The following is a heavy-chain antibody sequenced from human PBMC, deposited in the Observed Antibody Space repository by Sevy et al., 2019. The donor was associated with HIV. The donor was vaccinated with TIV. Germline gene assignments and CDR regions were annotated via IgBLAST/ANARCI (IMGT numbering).Heavy chain of an antibody. CDR2: IKQDGSDK. CDR1: GFTFRTYW. CDR3: ARDCEWDGKSYNLNFDL. J-gene: IGHJ2*01. D-gene: IGHD1-1*01. Sequence: GGSLRLSCAASGFTFRTYWMSWVRQAPGKGLEWVGNIKQDGSDKNYVDSVKGRFTISRDNAKNFLYLQMHSLTAEDTAVYYCARDCEWDGKSYNLNFDLWGRGTLVTVSS. V-gene: IGHV3-7*01.